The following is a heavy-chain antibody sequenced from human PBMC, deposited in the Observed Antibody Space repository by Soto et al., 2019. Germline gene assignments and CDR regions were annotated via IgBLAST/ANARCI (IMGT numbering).Heavy chain of an antibody. CDR2: TYYRSKWYN. J-gene: IGHJ3*02. Sequence: SPTLSLTCAISVDSVSSYSSSSNCIKQSPSRGLEWLGRTYYRSKWYNDYAVSVKSRITINPDTSKNQFSLQLNSVTPEDTAVYYCAISIYYDSSGTNGPDDAFDIWGKGTMVTVSS. CDR3: AISIYYDSSGTNGPDDAFDI. CDR1: VDSVSSYSSS. V-gene: IGHV6-1*01. D-gene: IGHD3-22*01.